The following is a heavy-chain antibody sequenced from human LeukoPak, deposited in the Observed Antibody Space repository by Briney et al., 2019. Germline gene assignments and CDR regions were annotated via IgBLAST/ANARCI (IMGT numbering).Heavy chain of an antibody. J-gene: IGHJ4*02. V-gene: IGHV3-23*01. D-gene: IGHD3-10*01. CDR3: AKDSLWFGELSFDY. CDR2: ISGSGGST. CDR1: GFTFSSYA. Sequence: GGSLRLSCVASGFTFSSYAMSWVRQAPGKGLEWVSAISGSGGSTYYADSVKGRFTISRDNSKNMLYLQMNSLRAEDTAVYYCAKDSLWFGELSFDYWGQGTLVTVSS.